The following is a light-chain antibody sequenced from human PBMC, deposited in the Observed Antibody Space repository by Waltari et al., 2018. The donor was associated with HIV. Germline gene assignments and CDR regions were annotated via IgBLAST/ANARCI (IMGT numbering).Light chain of an antibody. CDR1: SSDVGGYKY. CDR2: DVT. J-gene: IGLJ3*02. CDR3: CSYAGSYTLV. V-gene: IGLV2-11*01. Sequence: QSALTQPRSVSGSPGQSVTISCTGTSSDVGGYKYVSWYQQQPAKAPKLMIYDVTKRPSGLPDRFSGSKSVNTASLTISGLEAEDEADYYCCSYAGSYTLVFGGGTKLTVL.